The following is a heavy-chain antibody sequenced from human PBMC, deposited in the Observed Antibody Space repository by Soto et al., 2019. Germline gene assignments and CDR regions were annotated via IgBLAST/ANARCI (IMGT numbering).Heavy chain of an antibody. CDR2: ISGSGDNT. D-gene: IGHD3-10*01. CDR3: EYGLGTDHTWLSYYAYYDMDV. V-gene: IGHV3-23*01. J-gene: IGHJ6*03. Sequence: EVQLLESGGGLVQPGGSLRLSCAASGFTFSSYALNWVRQAPGRGLEWVSVISGSGDNTYYADSVKGRFTISRDNSKNTMNLQMYSLRAEDTAVTYCEYGLGTDHTWLSYYAYYDMDVWSKGTTVTVSS. CDR1: GFTFSSYA.